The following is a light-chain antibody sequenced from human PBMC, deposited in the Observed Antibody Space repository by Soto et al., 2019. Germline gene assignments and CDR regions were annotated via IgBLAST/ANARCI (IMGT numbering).Light chain of an antibody. CDR3: QQVKSYPST. V-gene: IGKV1-5*01. CDR1: QSINIW. CDR2: GAS. J-gene: IGKJ4*01. Sequence: DIQMTQSPSTLSASVGDRVTITCRASQSINIWLAWYQQKPGKAPKLLIYGASILQSGVPSGFGGSGFGTDFTLSISSLRAEDFATYFCQQVKSYPSTFGGGTRVEI.